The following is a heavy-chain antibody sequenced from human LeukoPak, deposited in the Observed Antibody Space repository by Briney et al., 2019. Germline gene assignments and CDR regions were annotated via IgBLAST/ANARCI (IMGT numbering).Heavy chain of an antibody. CDR1: GGSISTSSYY. CDR3: ARGVVPAAHDY. Sequence: SETLSLTCTVSGGSISTSSYYWGWIRQPPGKGLEWIGEINHSGSTNYNPSLKSRFTISVDTSKNQFSLKLSSVTAADTAVYYCARGVVPAAHDYWGQGTLVTVSS. V-gene: IGHV4-39*07. J-gene: IGHJ4*02. D-gene: IGHD2-2*01. CDR2: INHSGST.